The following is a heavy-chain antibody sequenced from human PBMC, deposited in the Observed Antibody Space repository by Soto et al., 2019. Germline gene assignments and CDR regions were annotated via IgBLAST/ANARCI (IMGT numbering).Heavy chain of an antibody. CDR3: ARKRRSYAAFDI. D-gene: IGHD1-26*01. Sequence: SGPTLVNPTQPLTLTCTFSGFSLSTSGMCVSWIRQPPGKALEWLALIDWDDDKYYSTSLKTRLTISKDTSKNQVVLTMTNIDPVDTATYYCARKRRSYAAFDIWGQGTMVTVSS. CDR1: GFSLSTSGMC. CDR2: IDWDDDK. J-gene: IGHJ3*02. V-gene: IGHV2-70*01.